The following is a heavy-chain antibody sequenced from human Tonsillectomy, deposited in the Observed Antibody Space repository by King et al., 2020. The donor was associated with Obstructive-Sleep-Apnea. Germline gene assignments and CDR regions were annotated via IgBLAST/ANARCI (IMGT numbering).Heavy chain of an antibody. CDR1: GFTFNNAW. D-gene: IGHD3-16*02. J-gene: IGHJ4*02. V-gene: IGHV3-15*01. CDR3: VKDFPEDDDYVWGNNRYVRYFDS. CDR2: IKSNSEGGTA. Sequence: VQLVESGGGLVKPGGSLKLSCAASGFTFNNAWMSWVRQAPGKGLEWVGHIKSNSEGGTADYAAPVRGRFTISRYDSKNTLFLQMNTLKTEDTGLYYCVKDFPEDDDYVWGNNRYVRYFDSWGQGTLVTVSS.